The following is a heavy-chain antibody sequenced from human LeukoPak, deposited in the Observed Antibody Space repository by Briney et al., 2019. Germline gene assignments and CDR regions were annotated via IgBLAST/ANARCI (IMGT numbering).Heavy chain of an antibody. Sequence: SETLSLTCAVYGGSFSGYYWSWIRQPPGKGLEWIGEINHSGSTNYNPSLKSRVTISVGTSKNQFSLKLSSVTAADTAVYYCARGASRRLLWFGELLGGAPNWFDPWGQGTLVTVSS. CDR3: ARGASRRLLWFGELLGGAPNWFDP. J-gene: IGHJ5*02. CDR1: GGSFSGYY. D-gene: IGHD3-10*01. V-gene: IGHV4-34*01. CDR2: INHSGST.